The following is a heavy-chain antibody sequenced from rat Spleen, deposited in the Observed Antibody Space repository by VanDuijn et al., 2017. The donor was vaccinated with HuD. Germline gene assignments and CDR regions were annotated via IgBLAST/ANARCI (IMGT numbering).Heavy chain of an antibody. D-gene: IGHD1-2*01. V-gene: IGHV2-47*01. J-gene: IGHJ2*01. CDR1: GLSLTSNS. CDR3: ARVGYSSYIRYFDF. Sequence: QVQLKESGPGLVQPSQTLSLTCTVSGLSLTSNSVSWLRQPPGKGLEWMGVIWTGGSTAYNSLLKSRLSISRDTSKSQVFLKMNSLQTEDTATYYCARVGYSSYIRYFDFWGQGVMVTVSS. CDR2: IWTGGST.